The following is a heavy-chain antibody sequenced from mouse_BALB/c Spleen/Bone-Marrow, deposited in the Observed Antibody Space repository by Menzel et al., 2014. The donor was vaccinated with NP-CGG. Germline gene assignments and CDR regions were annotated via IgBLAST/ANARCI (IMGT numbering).Heavy chain of an antibody. CDR2: ISYDGSN. CDR1: GFSITSGFY. Sequence: EVQLQESGPGLVKPSQSLSLTCSVTGFSITSGFYWNWIRPFPGDKLEWMGYISYDGSNNYNPSLKNRISVTRDTSKNQLCLKLNSVTTEDTATYYCAREGYYGSDAMEYWGQGTSLPFSS. V-gene: IGHV3-6*02. J-gene: IGHJ4*01. CDR3: AREGYYGSDAMEY. D-gene: IGHD1-1*01.